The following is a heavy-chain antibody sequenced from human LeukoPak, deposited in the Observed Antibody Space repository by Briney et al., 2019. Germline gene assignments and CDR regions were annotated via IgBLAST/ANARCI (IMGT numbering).Heavy chain of an antibody. J-gene: IGHJ6*02. V-gene: IGHV3-30-3*01. D-gene: IGHD3-10*01. CDR1: GFTFSNYA. CDR3: ARDGSGSYYVPYDYYYYGMDV. Sequence: GGSLRLSCAASGFTFSNYAMHWVRQAPGKGLEWVAIISYDGNNEYYADSVKGRFTISRDNAKNSLYLQMNSLRAEDTAVYYCARDGSGSYYVPYDYYYYGMDVWGQGTTVTVSS. CDR2: ISYDGNNE.